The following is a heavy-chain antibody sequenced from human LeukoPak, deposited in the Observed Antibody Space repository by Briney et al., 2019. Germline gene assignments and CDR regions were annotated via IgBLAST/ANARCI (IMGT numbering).Heavy chain of an antibody. CDR1: GFSISSSSYY. V-gene: IGHV4-39*01. CDR3: ARLSGGTQWLAPFDY. CDR2: IYCSGST. D-gene: IGHD6-19*01. J-gene: IGHJ4*02. Sequence: SETLTLSCTASGFSISSSSYYWGCIRQPPGKGLEWIVTIYCSGSTYYNASLKSRLTISVDTSKNQSSLKLSSVTAADTAVYYCARLSGGTQWLAPFDYWGQGTLVTVSS.